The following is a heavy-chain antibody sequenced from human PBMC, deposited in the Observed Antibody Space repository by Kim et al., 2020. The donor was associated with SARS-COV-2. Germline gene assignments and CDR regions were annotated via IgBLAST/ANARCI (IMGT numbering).Heavy chain of an antibody. V-gene: IGHV4-34*01. CDR1: GGSFSGYY. Sequence: SETLSLTCAVYGGSFSGYYWSWIRQPPGKGLEWIGEINHSGSTNYNPSLKSRVTISVDTSKNQFSLKLSSVTAADTAVYYCARKGYCSSTSCYSRFYFDYWGQGTLVTVSS. CDR2: INHSGST. D-gene: IGHD2-2*01. J-gene: IGHJ4*02. CDR3: ARKGYCSSTSCYSRFYFDY.